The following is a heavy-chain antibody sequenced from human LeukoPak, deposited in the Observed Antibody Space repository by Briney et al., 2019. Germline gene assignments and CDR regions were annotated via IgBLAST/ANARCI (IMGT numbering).Heavy chain of an antibody. CDR1: GGSISSGDYY. Sequence: SQTLSLTCTVSGGSISSGDYYWSWIRQPPGKGLEWIGYIYYSGSTYYNPSLKSRVTISVDTSKNLFSLKLSSVTAADTAVYYCASTNYGSEGGWYFDYWGQGTLVTVSS. D-gene: IGHD3-10*01. CDR3: ASTNYGSEGGWYFDY. J-gene: IGHJ4*02. V-gene: IGHV4-30-4*01. CDR2: IYYSGST.